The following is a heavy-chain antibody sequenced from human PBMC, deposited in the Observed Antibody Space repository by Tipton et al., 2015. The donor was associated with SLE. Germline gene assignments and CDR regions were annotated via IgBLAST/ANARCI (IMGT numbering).Heavy chain of an antibody. V-gene: IGHV4-59*08. CDR2: SSYSGST. J-gene: IGHJ4*02. CDR1: GGSFSGYY. Sequence: GLVKPSETLSLTCAVYGGSFSGYYWSWIRQPPGNKLEWIGYSSYSGSTSYNPSLESRVTISLDTSRSHFSLKLGSVTAADTAIYYCARQLGWGDPFAFDYWDQGALVTVSS. CDR3: ARQLGWGDPFAFDY. D-gene: IGHD2-21*02.